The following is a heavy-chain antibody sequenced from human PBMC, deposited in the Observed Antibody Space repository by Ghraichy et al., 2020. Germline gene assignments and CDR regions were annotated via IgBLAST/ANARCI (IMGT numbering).Heavy chain of an antibody. J-gene: IGHJ6*02. V-gene: IGHV4-34*01. Sequence: SETLSLTCAVYGESVSGYYWTWIRQPPGKGLEWIGEIKHSGSTNYNPSLKSRVTISIDTSKVQFSLRLSSLTAADTVVYYCARQYDSSGYYYSDYYYGMDVWGQGTTVTVSS. D-gene: IGHD3-22*01. CDR1: GESVSGYY. CDR2: IKHSGST. CDR3: ARQYDSSGYYYSDYYYGMDV.